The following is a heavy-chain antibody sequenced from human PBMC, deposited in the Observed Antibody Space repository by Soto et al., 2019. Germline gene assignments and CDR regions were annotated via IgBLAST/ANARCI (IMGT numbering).Heavy chain of an antibody. D-gene: IGHD1-26*01. CDR3: ARVSLVGPSGGRYFDY. CDR1: GFTFSAHY. Sequence: EVQLVESGGGLVQPGGSLRLSCADSGFTFSAHYMDWVRQAPGKGLEWVGRIKNKANSYTTESAASVEGRFTISREASQNSLYPQMNSLKTEDTAVYYCARVSLVGPSGGRYFDYWGQGSQVAVSS. V-gene: IGHV3-72*01. J-gene: IGHJ4*02. CDR2: IKNKANSYTT.